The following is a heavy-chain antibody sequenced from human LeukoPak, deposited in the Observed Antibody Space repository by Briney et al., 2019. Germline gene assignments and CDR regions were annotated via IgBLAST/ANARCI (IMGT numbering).Heavy chain of an antibody. V-gene: IGHV1-58*02. CDR3: AAASRWELPSDD. J-gene: IGHJ4*02. Sequence: SVKLSCKPSGFTFTSSAIQWVRHARGQRLEWIGWIVVGSGNTNYAQKFQERVTITRDMSTSTAYMELSSLRAEDTAVYYCAAASRWELPSDDWGQGTLVTVSS. D-gene: IGHD1-26*01. CDR1: GFTFTSSA. CDR2: IVVGSGNT.